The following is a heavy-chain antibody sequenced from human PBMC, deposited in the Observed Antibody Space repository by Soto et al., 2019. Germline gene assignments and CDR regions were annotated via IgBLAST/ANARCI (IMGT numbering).Heavy chain of an antibody. D-gene: IGHD3-10*01. CDR2: ISSSGSFM. CDR1: GFSFSSDS. Sequence: GGSLRLSCAASGFSFSSDSMGWVRQAPGKGLEWVSSISSSGSFMNYADSVKGRFTISRDNAKNSLYLQMSGLKDEDTAVYYCAAGEPLHFRGQGTLVTV. J-gene: IGHJ4*02. CDR3: AAGEPLHF. V-gene: IGHV3-21*01.